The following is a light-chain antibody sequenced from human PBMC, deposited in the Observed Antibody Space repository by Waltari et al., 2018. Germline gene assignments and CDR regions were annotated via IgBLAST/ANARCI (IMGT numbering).Light chain of an antibody. CDR2: EAS. J-gene: IGKJ4*01. CDR3: QQRSNWPPLT. Sequence: EIVLTQSPVTLSLSPGERATLSCRASQSISTYLAWYQHKPGQDPRLLIYEASNRATGIPARFSGSGSGTDFTLTITSLEPEDFAFYYCQQRSNWPPLTFGGGTKVEIK. CDR1: QSISTY. V-gene: IGKV3-11*01.